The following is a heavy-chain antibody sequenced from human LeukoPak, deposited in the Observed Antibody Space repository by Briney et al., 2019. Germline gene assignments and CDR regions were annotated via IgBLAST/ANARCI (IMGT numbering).Heavy chain of an antibody. V-gene: IGHV4-39*07. D-gene: IGHD1-1*01. CDR3: ALSTGPFDP. J-gene: IGHJ5*02. CDR1: GGSISSSSYY. Sequence: PSETLSLTCTVSGGSISSSSYYWGWIRQPPGKGLEWIGSIYYSGSTYYNPSLKSRVTISVDTSRNQVSLQLRSVTAADTAVYYCALSTGPFDPWGQGTLVTVSS. CDR2: IYYSGST.